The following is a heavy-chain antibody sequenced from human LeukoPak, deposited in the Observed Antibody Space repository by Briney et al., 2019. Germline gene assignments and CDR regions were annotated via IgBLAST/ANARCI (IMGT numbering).Heavy chain of an antibody. V-gene: IGHV4-59*12. Sequence: SETLSLTCTVSGASISSYYWSWIRQSPGKGLEWIGYIYNSGTTNYNPSLKSRVIIALDTSKNQFSLKLSSVTAADTAVYYCASNYDSSGYYYELAYWGQGTLVTVSS. J-gene: IGHJ4*02. CDR1: GASISSYY. D-gene: IGHD3-22*01. CDR3: ASNYDSSGYYYELAY. CDR2: IYNSGTT.